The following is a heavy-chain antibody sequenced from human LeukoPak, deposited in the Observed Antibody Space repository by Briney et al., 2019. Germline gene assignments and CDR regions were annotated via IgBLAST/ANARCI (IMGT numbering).Heavy chain of an antibody. CDR3: ARDSGRAYYFDY. CDR1: GYTFTGYY. CDR2: INPNSGGT. D-gene: IGHD3-10*01. Sequence: ASVKVSRKASGYTFTGYYMHLVRQAPGQGLEWMGWINPNSGGTNYAQKFQGRVTMTRDTSISTAYMELSRLRSDDTAVYYCARDSGRAYYFDYWGQGTLVTVSS. V-gene: IGHV1-2*02. J-gene: IGHJ4*02.